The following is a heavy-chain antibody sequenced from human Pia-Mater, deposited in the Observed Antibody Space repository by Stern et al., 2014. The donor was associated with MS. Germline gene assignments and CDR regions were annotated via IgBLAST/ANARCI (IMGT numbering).Heavy chain of an antibody. J-gene: IGHJ3*01. CDR3: ARDWGISSGSDAFDL. CDR1: GFSFGDYW. D-gene: IGHD7-27*01. V-gene: IGHV3-7*01. CDR2: IKQDGSEI. Sequence: EDQLVESGGGLAQPGGSRRLSWVVSGFSFGDYWMSWVRPAPGKGREWVANIKQDGSEIYYADAVKGRFTISRDNAKKSIFLQMRNLRVEDTAVYYCARDWGISSGSDAFDLWGQGTMVTVYS.